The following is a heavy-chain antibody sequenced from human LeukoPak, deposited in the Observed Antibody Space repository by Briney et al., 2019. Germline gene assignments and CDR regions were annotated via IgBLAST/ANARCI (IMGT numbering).Heavy chain of an antibody. CDR3: AGGYSYYSYMDV. CDR1: GGSFSGYY. J-gene: IGHJ6*03. Sequence: SETLSLTCAVYGGSFSGYYWSWIRQPPGKGLEWIGEINHSGSTNYNPSLKSRVTISVDTSKNQFSLKLSSVTAADPAVYYCAGGYSYYSYMDVWGKGKPVTVSS. CDR2: INHSGST. V-gene: IGHV4-34*01.